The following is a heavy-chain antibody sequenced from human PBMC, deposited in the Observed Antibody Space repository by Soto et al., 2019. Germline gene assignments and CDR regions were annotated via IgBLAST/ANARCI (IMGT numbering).Heavy chain of an antibody. CDR2: IIPILGIA. CDR1: GGTFSSYT. D-gene: IGHD5-18*01. CDR3: ARGETAMVRYGLDV. V-gene: IGHV1-69*02. J-gene: IGHJ6*02. Sequence: QVQLVQSGAEVKKPGSSVKVSCKASGGTFSSYTISWVRQAPGQGLEWMGRIIPILGIANYAQKFQGRVTSPADKSTITAYMELSRLRSGYRAVYYNARGETAMVRYGLDVWGQGTTVTVSS.